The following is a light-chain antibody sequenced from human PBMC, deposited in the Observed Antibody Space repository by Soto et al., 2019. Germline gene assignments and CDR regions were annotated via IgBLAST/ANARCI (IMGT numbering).Light chain of an antibody. CDR3: SSYTSSSTPCV. Sequence: QSALTQPAYVSLSPGRSLTISCTGTRRDVGGYHYVTWYQQHPGKAPKLMIYDVSNRPSGVSNRFSGSKSGNTASLTISGLQAEDEADYYCSSYTSSSTPCVFGTGAKVTVL. CDR2: DVS. V-gene: IGLV2-14*01. CDR1: RRDVGGYHY. J-gene: IGLJ1*01.